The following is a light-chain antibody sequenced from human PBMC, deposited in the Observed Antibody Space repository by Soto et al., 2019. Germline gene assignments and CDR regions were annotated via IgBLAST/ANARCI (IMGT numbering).Light chain of an antibody. CDR3: QQYYHWPPYT. CDR2: DAS. V-gene: IGKV3-15*01. CDR1: QTVNDK. Sequence: EIVMTQSPATLSVSPGERATLSCRASQTVNDKLAWYQQRPGLAPRLLIYDASTRATGTPPRFSGSGSGTDFTLTISSLQSEDVAVYYCQQYYHWPPYTFGQGTKLEIK. J-gene: IGKJ2*01.